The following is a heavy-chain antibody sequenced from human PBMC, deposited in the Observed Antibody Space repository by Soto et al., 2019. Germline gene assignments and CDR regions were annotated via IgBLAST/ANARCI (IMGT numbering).Heavy chain of an antibody. Sequence: GSGPTLVNPTQTLTLTCTFSGFSLTTSGVGVGWIRQPPGKALEWLALIYWNDDKYYSPTLKSRLTITKDTSKNQVVLTVTNMDPVDTATYYCAHRRHYCSGASCYVWFDPWGQGTLVTVS. CDR1: GFSLTTSGVG. CDR3: AHRRHYCSGASCYVWFDP. CDR2: IYWNDDK. V-gene: IGHV2-5*01. D-gene: IGHD2-15*01. J-gene: IGHJ5*02.